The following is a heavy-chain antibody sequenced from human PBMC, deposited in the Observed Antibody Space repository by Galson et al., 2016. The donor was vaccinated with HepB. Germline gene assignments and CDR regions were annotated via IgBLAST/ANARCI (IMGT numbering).Heavy chain of an antibody. Sequence: SLRLSCAASGFTFTTYWMSWVRQAPGKGLECVANIKQDGSEKYYVDSVKGRFTISRDNAKNSLYLQMNSLRAEDTAVYYCAQYYYDSSGYVEYFQNWGQGSRVTVSS. J-gene: IGHJ1*01. D-gene: IGHD3-22*01. CDR1: GFTFTTYW. CDR3: AQYYYDSSGYVEYFQN. CDR2: IKQDGSEK. V-gene: IGHV3-7*03.